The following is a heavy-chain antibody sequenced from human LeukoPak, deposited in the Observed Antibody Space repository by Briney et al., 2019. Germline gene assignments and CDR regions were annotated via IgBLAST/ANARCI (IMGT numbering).Heavy chain of an antibody. CDR3: ARHPRGNFDI. Sequence: PSQTLSLTCAVYGGSISSYYWSWIRQPPGKGLEWIGYIYYSGSTNYNPSLKSRVTISVDTSKNQFSLKLSSVTAADTAVYYCARHPRGNFDIWGQGTMVTVSS. D-gene: IGHD3-10*01. J-gene: IGHJ3*02. V-gene: IGHV4-59*08. CDR2: IYYSGST. CDR1: GGSISSYY.